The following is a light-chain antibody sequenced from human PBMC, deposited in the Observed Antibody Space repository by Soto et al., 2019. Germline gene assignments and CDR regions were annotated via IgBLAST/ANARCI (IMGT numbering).Light chain of an antibody. CDR2: SAS. V-gene: IGKV1-39*01. Sequence: IQLTQSPSSLSASIAARVTLPCRASPGITSSLAWYQQRSAEAPRHLVYSASTLHSVHPSRISGSGYGTDFRLTISNLHPEDFATYCCQQSYSTPQTFGQGTKV. J-gene: IGKJ1*01. CDR1: PGITSS. CDR3: QQSYSTPQT.